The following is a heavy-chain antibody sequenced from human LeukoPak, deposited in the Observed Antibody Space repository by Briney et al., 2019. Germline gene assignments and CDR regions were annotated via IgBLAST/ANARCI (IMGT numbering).Heavy chain of an antibody. Sequence: GGSLRLSCAASGFTFNGHYMDWVRQAPGKGLEWVGRIKSKTDGGTTDYAAPVKGRFTISRDDSKNTLYLQMNSLKTEDTAVYYCTTLYSYYDSSGPKNWGQGTLVTVSS. V-gene: IGHV3-15*07. D-gene: IGHD3-22*01. CDR2: IKSKTDGGTT. J-gene: IGHJ4*02. CDR1: GFTFNGHY. CDR3: TTLYSYYDSSGPKN.